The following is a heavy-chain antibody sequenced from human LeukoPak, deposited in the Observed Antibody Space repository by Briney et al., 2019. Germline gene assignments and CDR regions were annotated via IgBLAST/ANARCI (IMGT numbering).Heavy chain of an antibody. Sequence: SETLSLTCAVDGGSFSGYYWSWIRQPPGKGLEWIGEINHSGSTNYNPSLKSRVTISVDTSKNQFSLKLSSVTAADTAVYYCARAGLRGYSPLHYWGQGTLVTVSS. CDR2: INHSGST. CDR3: ARAGLRGYSPLHY. V-gene: IGHV4-34*01. CDR1: GGSFSGYY. J-gene: IGHJ4*02. D-gene: IGHD5-18*01.